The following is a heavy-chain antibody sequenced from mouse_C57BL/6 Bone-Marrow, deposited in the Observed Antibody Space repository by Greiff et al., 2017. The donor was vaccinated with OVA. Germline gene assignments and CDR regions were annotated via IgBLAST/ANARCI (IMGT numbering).Heavy chain of an antibody. J-gene: IGHJ3*01. CDR2: INPYNGGT. V-gene: IGHV1-19*01. D-gene: IGHD4-1*01. CDR1: GYTFTDYY. Sequence: EVKLEESGPVLVKPGASVKMSCKASGYTFTDYYMNWVKQSHGKSLEWIGVINPYNGGTSYNQKFKGKATLTVDKSSSTAYMELNSLTSEDSAVYYCARRTGKWFAYWGQGTLVTVSA. CDR3: ARRTGKWFAY.